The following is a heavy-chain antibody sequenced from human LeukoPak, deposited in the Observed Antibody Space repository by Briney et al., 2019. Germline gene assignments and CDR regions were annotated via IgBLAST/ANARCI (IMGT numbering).Heavy chain of an antibody. D-gene: IGHD3-22*01. CDR1: GYTFASYW. CDR3: ARVRDSSASYYFDY. CDR2: IYPGDSDT. V-gene: IGHV5-51*01. Sequence: GESLKISCKGSGYTFASYWIGWVRQMPGKGLEWMGIIYPGDSDTRYSPSFQGQVTISADKSISTAYLPWSSLKASDTAMYYCARVRDSSASYYFDYWGQGTLVTVSS. J-gene: IGHJ4*02.